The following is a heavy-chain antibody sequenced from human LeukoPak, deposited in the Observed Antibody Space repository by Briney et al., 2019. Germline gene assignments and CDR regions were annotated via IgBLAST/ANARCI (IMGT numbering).Heavy chain of an antibody. V-gene: IGHV1-69*13. Sequence: SVKVSCKASGGTFSSYAISWVRQAPGQGLEWMGGIIPIFGTANYAQKFQGRVTITADESTSTAYMELSSLRSEDTAVYYCASGDCSGGSCYSFDYWGQGTLVTVSS. CDR3: ASGDCSGGSCYSFDY. CDR1: GGTFSSYA. J-gene: IGHJ4*02. CDR2: IIPIFGTA. D-gene: IGHD2-15*01.